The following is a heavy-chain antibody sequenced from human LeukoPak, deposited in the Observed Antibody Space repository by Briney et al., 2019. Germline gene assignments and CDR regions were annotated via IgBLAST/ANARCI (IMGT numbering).Heavy chain of an antibody. V-gene: IGHV3-23*01. D-gene: IGHD2-2*02. CDR1: GLTHHDYA. CDR2: IVGDSSKT. Sequence: GGSLRLSCAISGLTHHDYAMTWVRQAPGKGLEWVSTIVGDSSKTCYADSVKGRFTISRDNSNYMLFLHMNSLRAEDTAIYYCAKQPYNYYYLDVWGKGTTVTVSS. CDR3: AKQPYNYYYLDV. J-gene: IGHJ6*03.